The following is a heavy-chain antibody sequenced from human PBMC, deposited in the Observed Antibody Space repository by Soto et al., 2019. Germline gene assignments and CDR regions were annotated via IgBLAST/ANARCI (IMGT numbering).Heavy chain of an antibody. D-gene: IGHD1-1*01. CDR1: GISLSTRAVG. CDR3: ALGLATLPVGAFDF. CDR2: IYWNDDK. J-gene: IGHJ3*01. V-gene: IGHV2-5*01. Sequence: SGPTLVNPTQPRTLPCNLCGISLSTRAVGMGWIRQTPGKALEWLALIYWNDDKHYSPSLKSRLAISQDTSKNQAVLTLTSIVPMDTATYYCALGLATLPVGAFDFWGQGTVVTVSS.